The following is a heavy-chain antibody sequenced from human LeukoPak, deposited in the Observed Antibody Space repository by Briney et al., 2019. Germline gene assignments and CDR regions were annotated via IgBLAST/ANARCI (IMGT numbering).Heavy chain of an antibody. J-gene: IGHJ4*02. Sequence: GGSLRLSCAASGFTFSSYEMNWVRQAPGKGLEWVSYISSSGSTIYYADSVKGRFTISRDNAKNSLYLQMNSLRAEDTALYYCARAMGTSSKGSVDYWGQGTLVTVSS. CDR3: ARAMGTSSKGSVDY. CDR1: GFTFSSYE. D-gene: IGHD2-2*01. V-gene: IGHV3-48*03. CDR2: ISSSGSTI.